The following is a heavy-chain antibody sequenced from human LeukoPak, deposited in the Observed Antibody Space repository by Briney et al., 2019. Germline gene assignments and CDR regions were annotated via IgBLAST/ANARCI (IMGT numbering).Heavy chain of an antibody. CDR3: ARDHPYSSGWLALGYFDY. D-gene: IGHD6-19*01. V-gene: IGHV3-7*01. J-gene: IGHJ4*02. Sequence: GGSLRLSCAASGFTFSSYWMAWVRQAPGKGLEWVANIRQDGSEKHYVDSVKGRFTVSRDNAKSSLYLQMNSLRAEDTAVYYCARDHPYSSGWLALGYFDYWGQGTLVTVSS. CDR2: IRQDGSEK. CDR1: GFTFSSYW.